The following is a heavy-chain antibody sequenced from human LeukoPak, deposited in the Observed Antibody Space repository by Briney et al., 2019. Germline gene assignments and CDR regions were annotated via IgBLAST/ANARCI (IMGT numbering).Heavy chain of an antibody. V-gene: IGHV1-2*02. J-gene: IGHJ5*02. D-gene: IGHD3-22*01. CDR2: INPNSGGT. CDR1: GYTFTGYY. Sequence: VASVKVSCKASGYTFTGYYMHWVRQAPGQELEWMGWINPNSGGTNYAQKFQGRVTMTRDTSISTAYMELSRLRSDDTAVYYCARDDSSGYYFDGCNWFDPWGQGTLATVSS. CDR3: ARDDSSGYYFDGCNWFDP.